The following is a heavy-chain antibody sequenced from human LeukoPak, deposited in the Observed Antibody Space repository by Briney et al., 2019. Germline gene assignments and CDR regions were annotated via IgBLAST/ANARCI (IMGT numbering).Heavy chain of an antibody. V-gene: IGHV3-23*01. CDR2: ITSGGGTT. J-gene: IGHJ4*02. Sequence: GGSLRLSCAASGFTFSNYAMSWVRQAPGKALEWVSAITSGGGTTYYAGSVKGWFTISRDNSKSTLYLQMNSLRAEDTAVYYCARDPPRAAWVFDYWGQGTLVSVSS. CDR1: GFTFSNYA. CDR3: ARDPPRAAWVFDY. D-gene: IGHD6-25*01.